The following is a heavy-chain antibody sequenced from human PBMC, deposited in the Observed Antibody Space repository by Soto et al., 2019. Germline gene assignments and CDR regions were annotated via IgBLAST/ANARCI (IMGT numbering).Heavy chain of an antibody. D-gene: IGHD3-16*02. CDR3: ARGWGSYPSYYFDY. V-gene: IGHV3-21*01. J-gene: IGHJ4*02. CDR1: GFTFSSYS. CDR2: ISSSSSYI. Sequence: GGSLRLSCAASGFTFSSYSMNWVRQAPGKGLEWVSSISSSSSYIYYADSVKDRFTISRDKAKNSLYLQMNSLRAEDTAVYYCARGWGSYPSYYFDYWGQGTLVTVSS.